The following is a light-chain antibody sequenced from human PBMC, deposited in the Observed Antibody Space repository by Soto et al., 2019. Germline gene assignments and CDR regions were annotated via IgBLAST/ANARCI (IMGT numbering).Light chain of an antibody. CDR2: SAS. J-gene: IGKJ1*01. CDR3: HHFGSLPET. V-gene: IGKV3-20*01. Sequence: VLTQSPGTLSLSPGERVTPSCRASQSVASSYLAWYQQKPGRAPRLLCYSASSRATGIPDRFSGSGSGTDFTLTISRLEPEDFAVYYCHHFGSLPETFGQGTNVE. CDR1: QSVASSY.